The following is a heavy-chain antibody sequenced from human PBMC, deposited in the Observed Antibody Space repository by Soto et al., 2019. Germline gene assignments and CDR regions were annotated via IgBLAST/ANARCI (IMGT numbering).Heavy chain of an antibody. CDR1: GFTFSSYA. V-gene: IGHV3-23*01. CDR3: AKDKGLLWFGELPSNFDY. Sequence: GGSLRLSCAASGFTFSSYAMSWVRQAPGKGLEWVSAISGSGGSTYYADSVKGRFTISRDNSKNPLYLQMNSLRAEDTAVYYCAKDKGLLWFGELPSNFDYWGQGTLVTVSS. J-gene: IGHJ4*02. CDR2: ISGSGGST. D-gene: IGHD3-10*01.